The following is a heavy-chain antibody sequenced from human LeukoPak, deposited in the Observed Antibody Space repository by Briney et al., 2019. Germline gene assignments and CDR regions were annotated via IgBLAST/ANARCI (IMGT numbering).Heavy chain of an antibody. Sequence: SETLSLTCAVYGGSFSGYYWSWIRQPPGKGLEWIGEINHSGSTNYNPSLKSRVTISVDTSRNQFSLKLSSVTAADTAVYYCARGGIAVAGNAGYFDYWGQGTLVTVSS. J-gene: IGHJ4*02. CDR3: ARGGIAVAGNAGYFDY. CDR1: GGSFSGYY. D-gene: IGHD6-19*01. CDR2: INHSGST. V-gene: IGHV4-34*01.